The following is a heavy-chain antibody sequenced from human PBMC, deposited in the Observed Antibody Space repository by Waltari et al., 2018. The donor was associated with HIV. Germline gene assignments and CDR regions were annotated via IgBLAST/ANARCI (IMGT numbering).Heavy chain of an antibody. J-gene: IGHJ4*02. CDR1: GFPFSFYA. D-gene: IGHD3-3*02. Sequence: EVQLLESGGGLVQPGGSLRLSCAASGFPFSFYAMSWVRQAPGKGLEWVSSISGSGASTYYADSVKGRFTISRDNSKNTLSLQMNSLRAEDTAVYYCAKRYAIFYYFDYWGQGTLVTVSS. V-gene: IGHV3-23*01. CDR3: AKRYAIFYYFDY. CDR2: ISGSGAST.